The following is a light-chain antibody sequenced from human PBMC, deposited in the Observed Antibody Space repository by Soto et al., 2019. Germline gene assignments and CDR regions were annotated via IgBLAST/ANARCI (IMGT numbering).Light chain of an antibody. CDR3: QQYNNWSSEA. J-gene: IGKJ1*01. CDR1: QSVSSN. V-gene: IGKV3-15*01. Sequence: EIVMTQSPATLSVSPGERATLSCRASQSVSSNLAWYQQKPGQAPRLLIYGASTRATGIPARFSGSGSGTEFTLTISSLQSADFAVYYCQQYNNWSSEAFGQGTKVEIK. CDR2: GAS.